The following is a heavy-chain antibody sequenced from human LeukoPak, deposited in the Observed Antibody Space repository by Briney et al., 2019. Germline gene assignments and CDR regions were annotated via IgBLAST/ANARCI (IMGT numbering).Heavy chain of an antibody. Sequence: SETLSLTXTVSGGSISSGDYYWSWIRQPPGKGLEWIGYIYYNGSTYYNPSLKSRVTISVDTSKNQFSLKLSSVTAADTAVYYCASLRTIATFDYWGQGTLVTVSS. CDR2: IYYNGST. CDR1: GGSISSGDYY. J-gene: IGHJ4*02. V-gene: IGHV4-30-4*08. D-gene: IGHD1-26*01. CDR3: ASLRTIATFDY.